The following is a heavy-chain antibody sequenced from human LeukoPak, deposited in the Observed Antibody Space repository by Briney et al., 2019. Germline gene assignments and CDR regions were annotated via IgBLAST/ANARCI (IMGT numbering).Heavy chain of an antibody. CDR2: INHSGST. CDR3: ARDIRSHNGPGGYYYYYMDV. V-gene: IGHV4-34*01. Sequence: SETLSLTCAVYGGSFSGYYWSWIRQPPGKGLEWIGEINHSGSTNYNPSLKSRVTISVDKSKNQFSLTLSSVTAADTAVYHCARDIRSHNGPGGYYYYYMDVWGKGTTVTVSS. J-gene: IGHJ6*03. CDR1: GGSFSGYY. D-gene: IGHD2-8*01.